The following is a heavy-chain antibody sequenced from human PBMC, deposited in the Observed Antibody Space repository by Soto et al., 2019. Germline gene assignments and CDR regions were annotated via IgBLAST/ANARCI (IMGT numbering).Heavy chain of an antibody. Sequence: GASVKVSCKASGGTFSSYAISWVREAAGQGLEWMGGIIPIFGTANYAQKFQGRVTITADESTSTAYMELSSLRSEDTAVYYCASSPRRGYSYGPPQGLRFGGTYYYYGMDVWGQGTTVTVSS. D-gene: IGHD5-18*01. CDR2: IIPIFGTA. J-gene: IGHJ6*02. CDR3: ASSPRRGYSYGPPQGLRFGGTYYYYGMDV. V-gene: IGHV1-69*13. CDR1: GGTFSSYA.